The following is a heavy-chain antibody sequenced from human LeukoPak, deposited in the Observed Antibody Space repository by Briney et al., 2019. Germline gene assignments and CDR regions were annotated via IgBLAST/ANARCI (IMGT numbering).Heavy chain of an antibody. CDR2: NSSSSSYI. V-gene: IGHV3-21*01. CDR1: GFTFSSYS. Sequence: GGSLRLSYAASGFTFSSYSMNWVRQAPGTGLEWVSSNSSSSSYIYYADSVKGRFTISRDNAKNSLYLQMNSLRAEDTAVYYCARGGAYCSGGSCSQGYDAFDIWGQGTMVTVSS. D-gene: IGHD2-15*01. CDR3: ARGGAYCSGGSCSQGYDAFDI. J-gene: IGHJ3*02.